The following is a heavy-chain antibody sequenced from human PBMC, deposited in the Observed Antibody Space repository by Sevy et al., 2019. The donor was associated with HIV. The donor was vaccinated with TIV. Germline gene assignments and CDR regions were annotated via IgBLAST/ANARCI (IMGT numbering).Heavy chain of an antibody. J-gene: IGHJ4*02. Sequence: GGSLRLSCAASGFTFSSYAMSWVRQAPGKGLEWVSAISGSGGSTYYADSVKGRFTISRDNSKNTLYLQMNSLRAEDTAVYYCAKVTAYYGSGMGFDYWGQGTLVTASS. D-gene: IGHD3-10*01. CDR1: GFTFSSYA. CDR3: AKVTAYYGSGMGFDY. V-gene: IGHV3-23*01. CDR2: ISGSGGST.